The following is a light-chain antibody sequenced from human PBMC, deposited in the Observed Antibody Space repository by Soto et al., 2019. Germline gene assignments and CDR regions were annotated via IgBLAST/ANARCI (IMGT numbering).Light chain of an antibody. Sequence: IQMTQSPSSLSAYVGDRVTITCRASQSISSYLNWYQQKPGKAPKVLIYAASSLQSGVPSRFSGSGSGTDFTLTISSLQPEDFATFYCQQSYSTPITFGQGTLLEVK. CDR1: QSISSY. J-gene: IGKJ5*01. CDR2: AAS. CDR3: QQSYSTPIT. V-gene: IGKV1-39*01.